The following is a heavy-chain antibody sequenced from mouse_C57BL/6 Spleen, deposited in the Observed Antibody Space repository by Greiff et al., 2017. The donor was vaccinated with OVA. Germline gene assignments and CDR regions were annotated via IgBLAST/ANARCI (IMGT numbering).Heavy chain of an antibody. V-gene: IGHV1-74*01. CDR3: AIPLLYYYGSSPLLGFDV. Sequence: QVQLQQPGAELVKPGASVKVSCKASGYTFTSYWMHWVKQRPGQGLEWIGRIHPSDSDTNYNQKFKGKATLTVDKSSSTAYMQLSSLTSEDSAVYYCAIPLLYYYGSSPLLGFDVWGTGTTVTVSS. CDR1: GYTFTSYW. CDR2: IHPSDSDT. J-gene: IGHJ1*03. D-gene: IGHD1-1*01.